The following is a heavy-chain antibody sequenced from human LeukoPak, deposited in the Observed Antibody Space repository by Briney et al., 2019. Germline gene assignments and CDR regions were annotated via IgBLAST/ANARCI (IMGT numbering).Heavy chain of an antibody. Sequence: SETLSLTCTVSGGSISSYYWSWIRQPPGKGLEWIGYIYTSGSTNYNPSLKSRVTISVDTSKNQFSLKLSSVTAADTAVYYCARSGGDRRYYDFWSGYYLRGRVYYYYMDVWGKGTTVTVSS. CDR1: GGSISSYY. CDR2: IYTSGST. D-gene: IGHD3-3*01. J-gene: IGHJ6*03. CDR3: ARSGGDRRYYDFWSGYYLRGRVYYYYMDV. V-gene: IGHV4-4*09.